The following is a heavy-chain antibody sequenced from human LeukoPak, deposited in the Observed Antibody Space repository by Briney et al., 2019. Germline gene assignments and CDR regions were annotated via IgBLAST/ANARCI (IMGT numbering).Heavy chain of an antibody. CDR2: ISGGGYTT. CDR3: ARDWPGRGSGWWVYYYYGMDV. D-gene: IGHD6-19*01. Sequence: PGGSLRLSCAASGFTFSSYAMNWVRQAPGKGLEWVSVISGGGYTTYYAESVKGRFTISRDNSRNTVHLQMNSLRAEDTAVYYCARDWPGRGSGWWVYYYYGMDVWGQGTTVTVSS. J-gene: IGHJ6*02. V-gene: IGHV3-23*01. CDR1: GFTFSSYA.